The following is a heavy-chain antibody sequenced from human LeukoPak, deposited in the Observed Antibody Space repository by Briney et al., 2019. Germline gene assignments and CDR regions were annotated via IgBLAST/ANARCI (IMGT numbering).Heavy chain of an antibody. Sequence: SGPTLVKPTQTLTLTCTFSGFSLSTSGVGVGWIRQPPGRALEWLAVIYWNDDKRYRPSLKSRLTITKDTSKNQVVFTMTNMDPVDTATYYCARLLGDFDYWGQGTLVTVSS. D-gene: IGHD1-26*01. V-gene: IGHV2-5*01. CDR3: ARLLGDFDY. CDR2: IYWNDDK. J-gene: IGHJ4*02. CDR1: GFSLSTSGVG.